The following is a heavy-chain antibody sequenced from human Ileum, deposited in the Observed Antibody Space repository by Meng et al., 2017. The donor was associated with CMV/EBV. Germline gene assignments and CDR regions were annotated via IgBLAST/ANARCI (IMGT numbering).Heavy chain of an antibody. CDR2: INAGGST. CDR1: GSPYSTSY. CDR3: AREENTVNQFEY. V-gene: IGHV4-4*07. J-gene: IGHJ4*02. D-gene: IGHD4-17*01. Sequence: LPEAGPGMEMTSGTLALTCSVAGSPYSTSYWTWVRQPAGKGLEWIGRINAGGSTNDNPSLKSRVTLSVDTSKNQFSLKVTSAPAADTAVYYCAREENTVNQFEYWGQGTLVTVSS.